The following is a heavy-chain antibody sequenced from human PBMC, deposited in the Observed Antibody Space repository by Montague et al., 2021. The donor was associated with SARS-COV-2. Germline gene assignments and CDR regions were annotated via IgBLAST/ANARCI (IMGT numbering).Heavy chain of an antibody. D-gene: IGHD2-15*01. CDR2: IYWDDDK. CDR3: ATVGMACRSGSCYPKINDSYFDL. Sequence: PPLVKPTQTLTLTCTYSGFSLSTSGVGVGWIRQPPGKALEWLALIYWDDDKRYSPSLKRRLTITKDTSKNQVVLTMTNMDTVDTATYYCATVGMACRSGSCYPKINDSYFDLWGRGTLVTVSS. V-gene: IGHV2-5*02. CDR1: GFSLSTSGVG. J-gene: IGHJ2*01.